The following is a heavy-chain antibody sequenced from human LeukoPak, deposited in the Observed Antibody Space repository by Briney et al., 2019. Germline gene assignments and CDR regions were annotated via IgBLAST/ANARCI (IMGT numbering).Heavy chain of an antibody. V-gene: IGHV3-30*18. CDR2: ISYDGSNK. CDR3: AKSGDTAAIDY. J-gene: IGHJ4*02. Sequence: GGSLRLSCAASGFTFSSYGMHWVRQAPGKGLEWVAVISYDGSNKYYADSVKGRFTISRDNSKNTLYLQMNSLRAEDRAVYYCAKSGDTAAIDYWGQGTLVTVSS. CDR1: GFTFSSYG. D-gene: IGHD5-18*01.